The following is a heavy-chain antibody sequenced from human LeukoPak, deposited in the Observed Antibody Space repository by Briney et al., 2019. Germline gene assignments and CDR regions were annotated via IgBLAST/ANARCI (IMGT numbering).Heavy chain of an antibody. V-gene: IGHV4-34*01. D-gene: IGHD5-24*01. CDR1: GGSFSGYY. CDR2: INHSGST. J-gene: IGHJ4*02. CDR3: AAAAGGDGYNFDY. Sequence: SETLSLTCAVYGGSFSGYYWNWIRQPPGKGLEWIGEINHSGSTNYNPSLKSRVTISVDTSKNQFSLKLSSVTAADTAVYYCAAAAGGDGYNFDYWGQGTLVTVSS.